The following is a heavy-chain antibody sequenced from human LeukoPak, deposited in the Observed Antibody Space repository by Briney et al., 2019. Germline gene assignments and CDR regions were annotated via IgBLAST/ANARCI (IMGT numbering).Heavy chain of an antibody. CDR1: GGTFSSYA. V-gene: IGHV1-69*13. J-gene: IGHJ6*02. CDR2: IIPIFGTA. Sequence: SVRVSCKASGGTFSSYAISWVRQAPGQGLEWMGGIIPIFGTANYAQKFQGRVTITADESTSTAYMELSSLRSEDTAVYYCASEVAGPHYYYYYGMDVWGQGTTVTVSS. D-gene: IGHD6-19*01. CDR3: ASEVAGPHYYYYYGMDV.